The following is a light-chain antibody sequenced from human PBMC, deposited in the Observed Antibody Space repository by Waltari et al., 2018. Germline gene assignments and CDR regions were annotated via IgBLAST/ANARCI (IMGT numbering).Light chain of an antibody. CDR1: ESVNSN. CDR2: GAS. Sequence: EIGLTQSPATLSVSPGERATLSCRTSESVNSNLAWYQQKPGQAPRLLIYGASTRATDIPARFSGSGSGTEFTLTISSLQSEDFAVYYCQQYNNWPPSTFGQGTRLEIK. CDR3: QQYNNWPPST. V-gene: IGKV3-15*01. J-gene: IGKJ5*01.